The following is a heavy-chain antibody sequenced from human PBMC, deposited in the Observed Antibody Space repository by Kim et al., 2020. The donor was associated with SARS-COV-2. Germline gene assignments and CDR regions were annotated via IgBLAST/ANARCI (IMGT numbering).Heavy chain of an antibody. CDR2: IYYSGST. V-gene: IGHV4-31*03. J-gene: IGHJ4*02. CDR1: GGSISSGGYY. Sequence: SETLSLTCTVSGGSISSGGYYWSWIRQHPGKGLEWIGYIYYSGSTYYNPSLKSRVTISVDTSKNQFSLKLSSVTAADTAVYYCARGIQLWCFDYWGQGTLVTVSS. D-gene: IGHD5-18*01. CDR3: ARGIQLWCFDY.